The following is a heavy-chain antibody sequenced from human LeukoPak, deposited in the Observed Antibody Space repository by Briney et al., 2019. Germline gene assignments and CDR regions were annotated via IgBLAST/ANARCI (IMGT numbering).Heavy chain of an antibody. D-gene: IGHD5-18*01. J-gene: IGHJ6*02. CDR2: IEQDGSEK. V-gene: IGHV3-7*03. CDR1: GFTFSSYW. Sequence: PGGSLRLSCAASGFTFSSYWMSWVRQAPGKGLEWVANIEQDGSEKYYVDSVKGRFTISRDNAKNSLYLQMNSLRAEDTAVYYCARGYSYGDRRMDVWGQGTTVTVSS. CDR3: ARGYSYGDRRMDV.